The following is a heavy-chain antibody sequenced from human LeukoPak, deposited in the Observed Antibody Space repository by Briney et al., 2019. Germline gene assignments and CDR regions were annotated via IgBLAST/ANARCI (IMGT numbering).Heavy chain of an antibody. CDR1: GFTFSNYW. V-gene: IGHV3-7*01. D-gene: IGHD3-10*01. J-gene: IGHJ4*02. Sequence: GGSLRLSRAASGFTFSNYWMNWVRQAPGKGLEWVANIKQDGSEKYYVDSVKGRFTISRDNAKNSLYLQMNSLRAEDTAVYYCARGGGSGDYWGQGTLVTVSS. CDR2: IKQDGSEK. CDR3: ARGGGSGDY.